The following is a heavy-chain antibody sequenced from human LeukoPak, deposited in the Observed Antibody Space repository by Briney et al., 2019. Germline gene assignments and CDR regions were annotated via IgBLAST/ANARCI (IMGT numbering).Heavy chain of an antibody. V-gene: IGHV3-30-3*01. J-gene: IGHJ4*02. Sequence: GRSLRLSCAASGFTSSSYAMHWVRQAPGKGLEWVAVISYDGSNKYYADSVKGRFTISRDNSKNTLYLQMNSLRAEDTAVYYCARDLEVYYDCSGVDYWGQGTLVTVSS. CDR2: ISYDGSNK. CDR1: GFTSSSYA. CDR3: ARDLEVYYDCSGVDY. D-gene: IGHD3-22*01.